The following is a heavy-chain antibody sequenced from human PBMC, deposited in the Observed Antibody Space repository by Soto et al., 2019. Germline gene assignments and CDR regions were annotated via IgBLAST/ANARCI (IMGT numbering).Heavy chain of an antibody. D-gene: IGHD2-21*01. CDR3: AKDIVAAYCGGDCYDAFDI. CDR1: GFTFDDYA. CDR2: ISWNSGSI. J-gene: IGHJ3*02. Sequence: PGGSLRLSCAASGFTFDDYAMHWVRQAPGKGLEWVSGISWNSGSIGYADSVKGRFTISRDNAKNSLYLQMNSLRAEDTALYYCAKDIVAAYCGGDCYDAFDIWGQGTMVTVSS. V-gene: IGHV3-9*01.